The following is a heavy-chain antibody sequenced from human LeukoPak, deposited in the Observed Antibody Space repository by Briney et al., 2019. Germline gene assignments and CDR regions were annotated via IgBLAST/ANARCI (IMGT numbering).Heavy chain of an antibody. CDR2: IYHSGST. Sequence: SGTLSLTCTVSGYSISSGYYWGWIRQPPGKGLEWIGSIYHSGSTYYNPSLKSRVTISVDTSKNQFSLKLSSVTAADTAVYYCARHDYGAYQGFDPWGQGTLVTVSS. CDR3: ARHDYGAYQGFDP. D-gene: IGHD4-17*01. CDR1: GYSISSGYY. J-gene: IGHJ5*02. V-gene: IGHV4-38-2*02.